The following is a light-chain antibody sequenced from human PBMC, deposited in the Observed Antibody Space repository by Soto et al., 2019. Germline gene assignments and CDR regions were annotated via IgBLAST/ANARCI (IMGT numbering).Light chain of an antibody. J-gene: IGLJ1*01. CDR2: EVS. V-gene: IGLV2-14*01. CDR3: TSYTTSSTLVV. Sequence: QAALTQPASVSGSPGQSITISCTWTSSDVGGYNYVSWYQHHPGKAPKLMLYEVSNRPSGVSNRFSGSKSGNTASLTISGLQAEDEADYYCTSYTTSSTLVVFGSGTKVTVL. CDR1: SSDVGGYNY.